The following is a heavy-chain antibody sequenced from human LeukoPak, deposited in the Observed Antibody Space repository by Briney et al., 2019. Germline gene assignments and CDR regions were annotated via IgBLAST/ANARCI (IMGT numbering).Heavy chain of an antibody. Sequence: PGGSLRLSCAASGFTFSSYGMNWVRQAPGKGLEWVSYISSSSSTIYYADSVKGRFTISRDNAKNSLYLQMNSLRAEDTAVYYCARTPISKATTGAFDIWGQGTMVTVSS. V-gene: IGHV3-48*01. J-gene: IGHJ3*02. CDR1: GFTFSSYG. CDR2: ISSSSSTI. CDR3: ARTPISKATTGAFDI. D-gene: IGHD4-17*01.